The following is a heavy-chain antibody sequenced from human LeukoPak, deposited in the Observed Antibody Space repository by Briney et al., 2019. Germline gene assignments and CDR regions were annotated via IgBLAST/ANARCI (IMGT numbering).Heavy chain of an antibody. D-gene: IGHD1-26*01. CDR1: GFTFSSYA. V-gene: IGHV3-33*08. CDR3: AREVGGAFDI. CDR2: IWYDGSNK. Sequence: GGSLRLSCAASGFTFSSYAMSWVRQAPGKGLEWVAVIWYDGSNKYYADSVKGRFTISRDNSKNTLYLQMNSLRAEDTAVYYCAREVGGAFDIWGQGTMVTVSS. J-gene: IGHJ3*02.